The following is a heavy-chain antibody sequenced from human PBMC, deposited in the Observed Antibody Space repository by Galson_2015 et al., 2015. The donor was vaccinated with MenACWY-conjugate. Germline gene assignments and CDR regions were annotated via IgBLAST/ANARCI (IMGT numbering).Heavy chain of an antibody. CDR1: GFTLSTYW. CDR3: AREEWRSGSGSYNSY. CDR2: IKQDGSVK. Sequence: SLRLSCAASGFTLSTYWMSWVRQAPGQGLEWVANIKQDGSVKYYVGSVEGRFTISRDNAKNSVYLQMNSLGADDTAVYYCAREEWRSGSGSYNSYWGQGTLVTVSS. J-gene: IGHJ4*02. V-gene: IGHV3-7*03. D-gene: IGHD3-10*01.